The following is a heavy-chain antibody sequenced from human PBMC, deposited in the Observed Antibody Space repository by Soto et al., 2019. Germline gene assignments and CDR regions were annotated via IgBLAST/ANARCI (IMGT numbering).Heavy chain of an antibody. Sequence: GSLRLSCAASGFTFSNYDMHWVRQAPGKGLEWVSAIGTSGGTYYPDSVTGRFTISRENAKNSMYLQMDSLRAGDTAVYYCARVSYSSSWYDYWGQGTLVTVSS. V-gene: IGHV3-13*04. J-gene: IGHJ4*02. D-gene: IGHD6-13*01. CDR3: ARVSYSSSWYDY. CDR2: IGTSGGT. CDR1: GFTFSNYD.